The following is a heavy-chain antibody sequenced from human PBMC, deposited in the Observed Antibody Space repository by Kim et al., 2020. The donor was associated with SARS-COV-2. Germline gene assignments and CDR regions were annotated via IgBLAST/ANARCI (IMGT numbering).Heavy chain of an antibody. V-gene: IGHV3-21*01. D-gene: IGHD3-22*01. CDR3: ARSGRAYYYDSSGPFDY. Sequence: GGSLRLSCAASGFTFSSYSMNWVRQAPGKGLEWVSSISSSSSYIYYADSVKGRFTISRDNAKNSLYLQMNSLRAEDTAVYYCARSGRAYYYDSSGPFDYWGQGTLVTVSS. CDR2: ISSSSSYI. J-gene: IGHJ4*02. CDR1: GFTFSSYS.